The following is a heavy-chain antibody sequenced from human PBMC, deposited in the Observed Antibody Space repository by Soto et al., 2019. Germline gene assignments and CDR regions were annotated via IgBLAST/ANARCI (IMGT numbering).Heavy chain of an antibody. D-gene: IGHD3-9*01. CDR2: ISPRSGGT. CDR3: ARPPGYISDWYYFDL. J-gene: IGHJ4*02. Sequence: APVKVSCKASGYTFIDYYMHWVRQAPGQGFEWMGRISPRSGGTNYAQKLQGRVTMTWDTSLNTAYMELSSLISEDTAVYYCARPPGYISDWYYFDLWGQGTLVTVSS. CDR1: GYTFIDYY. V-gene: IGHV1-2*02.